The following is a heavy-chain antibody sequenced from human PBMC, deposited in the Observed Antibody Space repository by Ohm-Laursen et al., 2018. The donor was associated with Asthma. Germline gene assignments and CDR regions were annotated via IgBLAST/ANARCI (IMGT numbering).Heavy chain of an antibody. CDR1: GFTFSSYA. Sequence: SLRLSCAASGFTFSSYAMHWVRQAPGKGLEWLAFASYDGGNKDYADSVKGRFTISRDNSDNALYLQMNSPRADDSAVYFCAKATVQFSGSYFFDYWGQGSLVTVSS. J-gene: IGHJ4*02. D-gene: IGHD1-26*01. CDR3: AKATVQFSGSYFFDY. V-gene: IGHV3-30*18. CDR2: ASYDGGNK.